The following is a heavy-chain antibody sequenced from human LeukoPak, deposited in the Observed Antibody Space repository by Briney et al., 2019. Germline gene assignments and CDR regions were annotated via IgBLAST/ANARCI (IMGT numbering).Heavy chain of an antibody. V-gene: IGHV3-23*01. CDR3: ASAGYSYGYYFDY. J-gene: IGHJ4*02. Sequence: PGGSLRLSCAASGFTFSSYAMSWVRQAPGKGLEWVSAISGSGGSTYYADSVKGRFTISRDNSKNTLYLQMNSLRAEDTAVYYCASAGYSYGYYFDYWGQGTLVTVSS. CDR2: ISGSGGST. D-gene: IGHD5-18*01. CDR1: GFTFSSYA.